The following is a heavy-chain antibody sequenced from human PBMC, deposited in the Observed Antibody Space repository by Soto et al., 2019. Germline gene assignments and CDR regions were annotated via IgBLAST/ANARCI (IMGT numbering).Heavy chain of an antibody. Sequence: GASVKVSCKASGYTFTSYYMHWVRQAPGQGLEWMGIINPSGGSTSYAQKLQGRVTMTTDTSTSTAYMELRSLRSDDTAVYYCARDPHTDTAMVPSWFDPWGQGTLVTVSS. J-gene: IGHJ5*02. CDR1: GYTFTSYY. V-gene: IGHV1-46*01. CDR2: INPSGGST. D-gene: IGHD5-18*01. CDR3: ARDPHTDTAMVPSWFDP.